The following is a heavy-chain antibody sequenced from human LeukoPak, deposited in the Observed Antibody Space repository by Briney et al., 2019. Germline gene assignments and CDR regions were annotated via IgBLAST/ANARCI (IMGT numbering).Heavy chain of an antibody. J-gene: IGHJ3*02. CDR3: ARVWYYYDSSGPEVAFDI. Sequence: PSETLSLTRAVYGGTFRGYYWSWIRQPPGKGLEWIGEINHSGSTNYNPSLKSRVTISVDTSKNQFSLKLSSVTAADTAVYYCARVWYYYDSSGPEVAFDIWGQGTMVTVSS. CDR2: INHSGST. V-gene: IGHV4-34*01. D-gene: IGHD3-22*01. CDR1: GGTFRGYY.